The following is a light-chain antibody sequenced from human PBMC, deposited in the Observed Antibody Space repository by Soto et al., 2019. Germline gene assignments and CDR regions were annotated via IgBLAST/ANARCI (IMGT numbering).Light chain of an antibody. J-gene: IGLJ3*02. CDR1: SSNIGSNT. V-gene: IGLV1-44*01. CDR2: SNV. Sequence: SVLTQAPSASGTPGQRVTISCSGSSSNIGSNTVSWYQQVPGTAPKLLIYSNVQRPSGVPDRFSGSKSGTSASLAIGGLQSEDEADYYCAAWDGSLNGWVFGGGTKLTVL. CDR3: AAWDGSLNGWV.